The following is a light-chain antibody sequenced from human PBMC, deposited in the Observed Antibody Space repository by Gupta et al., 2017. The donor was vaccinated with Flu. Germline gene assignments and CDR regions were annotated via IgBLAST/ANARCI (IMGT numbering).Light chain of an antibody. V-gene: IGLV1-51*02. CDR1: SDNIGNSH. J-gene: IGLJ2*01. Sequence: VTITSGASSDNIGNSHDSWYNQQPATDAQRLINENKKRPSGVSTRCFCSTTGKKAAPLIIGVPTEDEAYYYCRARDSSSSKVVFGGGTKLTVL. CDR2: ENK. CDR3: RARDSSSSKVV.